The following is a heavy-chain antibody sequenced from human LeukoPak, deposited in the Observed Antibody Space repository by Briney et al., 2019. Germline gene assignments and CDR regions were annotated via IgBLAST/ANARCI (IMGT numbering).Heavy chain of an antibody. CDR1: GGSISSYY. D-gene: IGHD6-19*01. J-gene: IGHJ6*02. CDR3: ATHSSGWNFLHDYYYGMDV. V-gene: IGHV4-59*08. CDR2: IYYSGST. Sequence: SETLSLTCTVSGGSISSYYWSWIRQPPGKGLEWIGYIYYSGSTNYNPSLKSRVTISVDTSKNQFSLKLSSVTAADTAVYYCATHSSGWNFLHDYYYGMDVWGQGTTVTVSS.